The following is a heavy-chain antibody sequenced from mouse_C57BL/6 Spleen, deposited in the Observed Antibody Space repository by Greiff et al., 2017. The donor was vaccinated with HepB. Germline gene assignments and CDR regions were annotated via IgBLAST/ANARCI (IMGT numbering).Heavy chain of an antibody. D-gene: IGHD1-1*01. CDR3: TRSSPYYGSSSYYYAMDY. CDR2: IYPGNSDT. V-gene: IGHV1-5*01. CDR1: GYTFTSYW. J-gene: IGHJ4*01. Sequence: VQLQQSGTVLARPGASVKMSCKPSGYTFTSYWMHWVKQRPGQGLEWIGAIYPGNSDTSYNQKFKGKAKLTAVTSASTAYMELSSLTNEDAAVYYCTRSSPYYGSSSYYYAMDYWGQGTSVTVSS.